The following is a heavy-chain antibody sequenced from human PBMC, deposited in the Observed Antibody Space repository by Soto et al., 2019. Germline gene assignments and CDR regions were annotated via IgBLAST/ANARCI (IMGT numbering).Heavy chain of an antibody. CDR2: ISAYNGNT. D-gene: IGHD4-17*01. CDR1: GYTFTSYG. CDR3: GRRPRVTTRHY. J-gene: IGHJ4*02. Sequence: QVQLVQSGAEVKKPGASVKVSCKASGYTFTSYGISWVRQAPGQGLEWMGWISAYNGNTNYAQKLQGRVTMTTDTPTRTPDRGLGGLRPDATAMYYWGRRPRVTTRHYWAPGALITFS. V-gene: IGHV1-18*01.